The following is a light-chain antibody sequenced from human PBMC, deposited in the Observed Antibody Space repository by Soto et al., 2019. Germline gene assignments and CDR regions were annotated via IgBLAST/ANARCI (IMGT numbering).Light chain of an antibody. CDR3: QQYGSSPPIT. CDR2: GAS. V-gene: IGKV1-9*01. CDR1: QGISSY. Sequence: IQLTQSPSSLSASVGDRVTITCRASQGISSYLGWYQQKPGKAPKLMIYGASTLQSGVPSRFSGSGSGTDFTLTISSLQPQDLATYYGQQYGSSPPITFGQGTRLEIK. J-gene: IGKJ5*01.